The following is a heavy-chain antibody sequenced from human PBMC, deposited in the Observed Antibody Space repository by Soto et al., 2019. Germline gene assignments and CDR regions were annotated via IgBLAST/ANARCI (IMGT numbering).Heavy chain of an antibody. D-gene: IGHD3-3*01. J-gene: IGHJ4*02. CDR2: IYYSGST. Sequence: QVQLQESGPGLVKPSQTLSLTCTVSGGSISSGGYYWSWIRQHPGKGLEWIGYIYYSGSTYYNPSLKSRLTISVDTSKNQFSLKLSSVTAADTAVYYCASNRKRFLEWFQQYYFDYWGQGTLVTVSS. CDR3: ASNRKRFLEWFQQYYFDY. CDR1: GGSISSGGYY. V-gene: IGHV4-31*03.